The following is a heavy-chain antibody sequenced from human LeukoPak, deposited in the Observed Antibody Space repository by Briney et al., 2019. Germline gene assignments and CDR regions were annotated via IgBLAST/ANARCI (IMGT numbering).Heavy chain of an antibody. J-gene: IGHJ5*01. D-gene: IGHD4-11*01. CDR3: AKDAQRGFDYSNSLES. CDR2: IWSDATNM. Sequence: PGGSLRLSCAASGFTFGGYGMHWVRQAPGKGLEWVAVIWSDATNMYYGDSVKGRFTISRDNSRKTLYLQMNSLRVEDTAVYYCAKDAQRGFDYSNSLESWGQGTLVTVSS. CDR1: GFTFGGYG. V-gene: IGHV3-33*03.